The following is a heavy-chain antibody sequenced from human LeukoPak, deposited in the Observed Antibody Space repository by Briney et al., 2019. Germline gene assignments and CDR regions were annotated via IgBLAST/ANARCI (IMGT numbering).Heavy chain of an antibody. CDR1: GFTVKNNY. Sequence: PGGSLRLSCGASGFTVKNNYMNWVRQAPGKGLQWVSGIYGDGSTYYADSVKGRFTISRDSSKSTLYLQMNSLRAEDTAVYYCVIGSYCSGGSCHPLFVYWGRGTLVTVSS. D-gene: IGHD2-15*01. CDR3: VIGSYCSGGSCHPLFVY. V-gene: IGHV3-53*01. CDR2: IYGDGST. J-gene: IGHJ4*02.